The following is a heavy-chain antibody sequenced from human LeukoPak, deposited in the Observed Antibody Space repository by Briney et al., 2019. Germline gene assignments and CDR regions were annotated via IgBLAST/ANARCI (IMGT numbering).Heavy chain of an antibody. D-gene: IGHD6-19*01. CDR2: IYYSGST. CDR1: GGSISSGDYY. V-gene: IGHV4-61*08. CDR3: AREGGIAVAGNWFDP. J-gene: IGHJ5*02. Sequence: SETLSLTCTVSGGSISSGDYYWSWIRQPPGKGLEWIGYIYYSGSTNYNPSLKSRVTISVDTSKNQFSLKLSSVTAADTAVYYCAREGGIAVAGNWFDPWGQGTLVTVSS.